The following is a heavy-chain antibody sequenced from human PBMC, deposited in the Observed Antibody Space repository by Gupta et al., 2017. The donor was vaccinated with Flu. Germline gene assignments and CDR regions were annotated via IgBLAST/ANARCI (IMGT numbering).Heavy chain of an antibody. V-gene: IGHV5-51*01. D-gene: IGHD2-8*01. J-gene: IGHJ6*02. CDR1: GHTFTAYW. CDR2: IYPGYSHA. Sequence: ELQLVQSGEEVKKPGESLKISCQAFGHTFTAYWIDRVRQMPGKGLEWLGFIYPGYSHATSSPSFQGQVTISADKSANTADLQWSSREASDTAIYYWARRGRQWGDPKYDYYYFGCDFWGQGTTVTVSS. CDR3: ARRGRQWGDPKYDYYYFGCDF.